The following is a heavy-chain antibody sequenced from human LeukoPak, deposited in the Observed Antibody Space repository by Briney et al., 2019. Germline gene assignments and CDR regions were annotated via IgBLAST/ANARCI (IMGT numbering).Heavy chain of an antibody. D-gene: IGHD3-10*01. Sequence: SETLSLTCTVSGGSISSYYWSWIRQPPKKGLEWIGYINYSGNTNYNPSLKSRVTISVDTSKNQFSLKLSSVTAADTAVYYCASFSWGSGSYNQEAIWSWFDPWGQGTLVTVSS. CDR2: INYSGNT. V-gene: IGHV4-59*08. J-gene: IGHJ5*02. CDR3: ASFSWGSGSYNQEAIWSWFDP. CDR1: GGSISSYY.